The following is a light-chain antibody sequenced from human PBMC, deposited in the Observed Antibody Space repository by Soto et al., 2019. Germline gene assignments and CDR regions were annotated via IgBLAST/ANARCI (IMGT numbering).Light chain of an antibody. CDR1: QSVLYSSNNKNY. CDR2: WAS. J-gene: IGKJ1*01. CDR3: QQYLHTPRT. V-gene: IGKV4-1*01. Sequence: VRTQSPDSLAASMGERATINCKSSQSVLYSSNNKNYLAWYQQKPGQPPKLLIYWASTRESGVPDRFSGSGSGTDFTLTISSLQAEDVAVYYCQQYLHTPRTFGQGTKADIK.